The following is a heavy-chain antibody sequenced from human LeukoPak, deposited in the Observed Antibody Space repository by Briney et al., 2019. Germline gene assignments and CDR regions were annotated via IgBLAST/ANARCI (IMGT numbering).Heavy chain of an antibody. J-gene: IGHJ5*02. CDR1: GYSISSGYY. Sequence: SETLSLTCTVSGYSISSGYYWGWIRQPPGKGLEWIGSIYHSGSTYYNPSLKSRVTISVDTSKNQFSLKLSSVTAADTAVYYCARDPNYYDSSGYYWKWFDPWGQGTLVTVSS. CDR3: ARDPNYYDSSGYYWKWFDP. D-gene: IGHD3-22*01. CDR2: IYHSGST. V-gene: IGHV4-38-2*02.